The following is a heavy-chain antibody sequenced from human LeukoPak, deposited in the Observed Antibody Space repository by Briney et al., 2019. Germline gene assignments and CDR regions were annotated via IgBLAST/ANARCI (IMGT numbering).Heavy chain of an antibody. CDR1: GFTFSSYG. V-gene: IGHV3-30*18. Sequence: GESLRLSCAASGFTFSSYGMHWVRQAPGKVLEWVAVISYDGSNKYYANSVKGRFSLSRDNPKKTPYLQMNSLRAEDTAVYYCAKPRGVSWSPFDYWGQGTLVTVSS. J-gene: IGHJ4*02. CDR3: AKPRGVSWSPFDY. CDR2: ISYDGSNK. D-gene: IGHD3-10*01.